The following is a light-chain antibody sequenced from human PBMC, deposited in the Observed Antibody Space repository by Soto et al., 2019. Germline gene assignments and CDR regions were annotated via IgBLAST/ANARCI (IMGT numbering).Light chain of an antibody. Sequence: EIVLTQSPGTLSLSPGERATLSCRASQSISSSYLAWDQQKPGQAPRPHIYGASSRATGIPERFSGSGSGTDFTLTISRLGPEDFAVYYCQQYVSSPWTFGPGTKVEIK. CDR3: QQYVSSPWT. J-gene: IGKJ1*01. V-gene: IGKV3-20*01. CDR1: QSISSSY. CDR2: GAS.